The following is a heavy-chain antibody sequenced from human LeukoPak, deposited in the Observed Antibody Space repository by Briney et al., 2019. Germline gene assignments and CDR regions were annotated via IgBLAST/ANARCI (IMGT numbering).Heavy chain of an antibody. Sequence: GESLKISCKGSGYSFTSYWIGWVRQMPGKGLEWMGIIYPGDSDTRYSPSFQGQVTISADKSINTAYLQWSSLKASDTAIYFCATSESQTKFDYWGQGTLVVVSS. V-gene: IGHV5-51*01. D-gene: IGHD1/OR15-1a*01. CDR1: GYSFTSYW. CDR3: ATSESQTKFDY. J-gene: IGHJ4*02. CDR2: IYPGDSDT.